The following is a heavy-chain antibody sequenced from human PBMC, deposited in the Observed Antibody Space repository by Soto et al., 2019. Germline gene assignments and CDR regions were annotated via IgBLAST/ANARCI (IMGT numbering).Heavy chain of an antibody. CDR2: ISAYNGNT. CDR1: GYTFTSYG. J-gene: IGHJ3*02. V-gene: IGHV1-18*01. Sequence: ASVKVSCKASGYTFTSYGISWVRQAPGQGLEWMGWISAYNGNTNYAQKLQGRVTMTTDTSTSTAYMELRSLRSDDTAVYYCARELYDILTYDAFDIWGQGTMVTVSS. CDR3: ARELYDILTYDAFDI. D-gene: IGHD3-9*01.